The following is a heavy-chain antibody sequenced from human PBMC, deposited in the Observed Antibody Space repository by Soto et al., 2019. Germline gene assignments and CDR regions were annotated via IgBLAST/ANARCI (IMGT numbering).Heavy chain of an antibody. J-gene: IGHJ4*02. D-gene: IGHD1-26*01. CDR1: GGSFSGYY. V-gene: IGHV4-34*01. CDR3: ARGGRELGFDY. CDR2: INHSGST. Sequence: SETLSLTCAFYGGSFSGYYCSWIRQPPGKGLEWIGEINHSGSTNYNPSLKSRVTISVDTSKNQFSLKLSSVTAADTAVYYCARGGRELGFDYWGQGTLVTVSS.